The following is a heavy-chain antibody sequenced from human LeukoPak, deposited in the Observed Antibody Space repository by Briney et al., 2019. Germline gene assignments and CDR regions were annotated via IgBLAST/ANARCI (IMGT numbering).Heavy chain of an antibody. J-gene: IGHJ6*02. V-gene: IGHV6-1*01. Sequence: SQTLSLTCAISGDSVSSNSAAWNWIRQSPSRGLEWLGRTYYRSKLYNDYAVSVKSRITINPDTSKNQFSLQLNSVTPEDTAVYYCARGGCSSTSCYANYYYYGMDVWGQGTTVTVSS. CDR1: GDSVSSNSAA. CDR3: ARGGCSSTSCYANYYYYGMDV. D-gene: IGHD2-2*01. CDR2: TYYRSKLYN.